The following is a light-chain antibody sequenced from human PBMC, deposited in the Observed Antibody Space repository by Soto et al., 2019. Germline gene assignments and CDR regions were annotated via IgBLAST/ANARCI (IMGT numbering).Light chain of an antibody. CDR2: AAS. Sequence: IVMPQSPASLSVSPRETATLSCRASQSINRYLAWYQHKPGQAPRLLIHAASTRQSGVPARFSGSGSGTEFTLTITSLQSEDSAIYYCLQDHGYPRTFGQGTKVDI. J-gene: IGKJ1*01. CDR3: LQDHGYPRT. CDR1: QSINRY. V-gene: IGKV3-15*01.